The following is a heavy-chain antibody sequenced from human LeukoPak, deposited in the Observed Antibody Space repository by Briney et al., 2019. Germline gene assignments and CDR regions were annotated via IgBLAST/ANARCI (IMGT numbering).Heavy chain of an antibody. CDR3: ATETNGRHYDY. CDR1: GLTFPTSG. CDR2: IGPTGFDR. J-gene: IGHJ4*02. D-gene: IGHD1-14*01. V-gene: IGHV3-21*06. Sequence: GGSLRLSCTTSGLTFPTSGFNWVRQAPGKGLEWVASIGPTGFDRYHADSIKGRFTISRDNANNFLYLQMDSLRAEDTAVYYCATETNGRHYDYWGQGTLLTVSS.